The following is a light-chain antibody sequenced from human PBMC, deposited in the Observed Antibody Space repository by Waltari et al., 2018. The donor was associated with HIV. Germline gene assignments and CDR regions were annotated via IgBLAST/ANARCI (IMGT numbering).Light chain of an antibody. V-gene: IGLV3-25*03. J-gene: IGLJ2*01. CDR2: KDT. CDR3: QSADSSGTYVV. CDR1: GLPKQY. Sequence: SYELTQPPSVSVSPGQTARISCSGDGLPKQYAYWYQQKAGHAPVLVMYKDTERPSGIPERFSGSSSGTTVTLTISGVQPDDEADYYCQSADSSGTYVVFGGGTKVAVL.